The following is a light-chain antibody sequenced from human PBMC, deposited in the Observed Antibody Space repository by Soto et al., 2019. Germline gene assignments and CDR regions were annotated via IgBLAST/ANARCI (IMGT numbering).Light chain of an antibody. V-gene: IGKV3-15*01. CDR1: QSVSIK. CDR2: DTS. CDR3: QQYNNWPPIT. Sequence: EIVMTHSTATVSVSPREISTLSCRASQSVSIKLAWYQQKPGQAPRLLIYDTSTRATGIPARFSGSGSGTQFTLNISSLRSEDDAVYYCQQYNNWPPITFGQGTRLEIK. J-gene: IGKJ5*01.